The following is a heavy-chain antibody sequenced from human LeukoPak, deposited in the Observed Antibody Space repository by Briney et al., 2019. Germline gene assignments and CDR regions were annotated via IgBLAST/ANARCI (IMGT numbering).Heavy chain of an antibody. CDR1: GGSISSSSYY. CDR3: ARHRPVRGVIIYYFDY. V-gene: IGHV4-39*01. J-gene: IGHJ4*02. D-gene: IGHD3-10*01. Sequence: SETLSLTCTVSGGSISSSSYYWGWIRQPPGKGLEWIGSIYYSGSTYYNPSLKSRVTISVDTSKNQFSLKLSSVTAADTAVYYCARHRPVRGVIIYYFDYWGQGTLVTVSS. CDR2: IYYSGST.